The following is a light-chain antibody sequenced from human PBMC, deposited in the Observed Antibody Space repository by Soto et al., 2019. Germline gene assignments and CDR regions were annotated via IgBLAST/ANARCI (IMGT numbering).Light chain of an antibody. CDR1: QSVGTS. V-gene: IGKV3-11*01. Sequence: EIVLTQSPATLSLSPGERATFSCKASQSVGTSLAWFQQKPGQAPRLLIYDDSVRATGIPARFSGSGSGTDFTLTISRLQPEDIAMYYCQQSSNWPPWTFGRGTRVEI. CDR3: QQSSNWPPWT. J-gene: IGKJ1*01. CDR2: DDS.